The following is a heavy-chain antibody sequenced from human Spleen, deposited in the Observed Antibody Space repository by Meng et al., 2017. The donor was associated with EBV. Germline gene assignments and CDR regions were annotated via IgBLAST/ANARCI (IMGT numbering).Heavy chain of an antibody. J-gene: IGHJ4*02. D-gene: IGHD4-17*01. V-gene: IGHV1-2*06. CDR2: IDPNSGDT. Sequence: QVQLVQSAAEVRTPGASVKVSCKASGYTFSGAYIHWVRQAPGQGLQWMGRIDPNSGDTNYAHNFQGRVTMTRDTPINTAYMELSRLRSDDTALFFCARGVTTPEYWGQGNLVTVSS. CDR3: ARGVTTPEY. CDR1: GYTFSGAY.